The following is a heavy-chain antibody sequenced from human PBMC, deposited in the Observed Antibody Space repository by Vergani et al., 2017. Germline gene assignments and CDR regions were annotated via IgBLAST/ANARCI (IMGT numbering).Heavy chain of an antibody. CDR1: GFSFGDYA. J-gene: IGHJ5*02. D-gene: IGHD6-13*01. V-gene: IGHV3-49*04. CDR2: IRNKAYGGTT. CDR3: ATLPLQTQQQVTS. Sequence: EVQPVESGGGLVPPGRSLRLSCAASGFSFGDYAMTWVRQAPGKGLGWVAFIRNKAYGGTTEYAASVKGRFTISRDDSRNSLYLQMNSLKTEDTAVYYCATLPLQTQQQVTSWGQGTLVTVSS.